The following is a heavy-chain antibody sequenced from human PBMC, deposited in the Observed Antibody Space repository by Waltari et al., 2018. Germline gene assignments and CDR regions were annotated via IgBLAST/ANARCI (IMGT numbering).Heavy chain of an antibody. CDR1: GLTFSRCW. Sequence: EVELVESGGGLVQPGGSLRLSCAASGLTFSRCWMYWVSQVPGKGLVWVSRINSDGSSTTYADSVKVRFTISGDNAKNTLLLQMNSLRVEDTAIYYCAGGSKFYYMDLWGKGTTATISS. J-gene: IGHJ6*03. V-gene: IGHV3-74*03. CDR2: INSDGSST. CDR3: AGGSKFYYMDL.